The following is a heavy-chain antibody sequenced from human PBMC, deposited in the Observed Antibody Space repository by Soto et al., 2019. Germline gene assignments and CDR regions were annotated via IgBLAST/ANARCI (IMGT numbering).Heavy chain of an antibody. J-gene: IGHJ5*02. CDR3: AGETGGGYLDP. Sequence: SETLSLTCTVSGGSISNGGFYWSWIRQPPGQGLEWIGYMYDTRSANYNPPLESRVTMSVDTSKSQFSLELRSVTAADTAVYYCAGETGGGYLDPWGQGALVTVSS. V-gene: IGHV4-61*08. CDR2: MYDTRSA. D-gene: IGHD1-26*01. CDR1: GGSISNGGFY.